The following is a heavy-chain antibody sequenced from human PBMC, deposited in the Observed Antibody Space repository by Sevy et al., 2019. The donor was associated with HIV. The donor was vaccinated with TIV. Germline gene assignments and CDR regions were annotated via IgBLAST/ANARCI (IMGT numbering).Heavy chain of an antibody. CDR3: ARQGGIVDRAFDY. CDR1: GGSISASNYD. J-gene: IGHJ4*02. D-gene: IGHD2-21*01. Sequence: SETLSLICTVSGGSISASNYDWGWIRQSPGMGLEWIGSMIYSGTTYFNPSLKSRVTISVDTSKNQFSLKLNSVTAADTAVYYCARQGGIVDRAFDYWGQGTLVTVSS. V-gene: IGHV4-39*01. CDR2: MIYSGTT.